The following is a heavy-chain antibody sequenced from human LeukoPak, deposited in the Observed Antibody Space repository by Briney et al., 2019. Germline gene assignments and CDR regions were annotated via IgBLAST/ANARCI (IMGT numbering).Heavy chain of an antibody. Sequence: ASVKVSCKASGYTFTSYDINWGRQATGQGLEWMGWMNPNSGNTGYAQKFQGRVTMTRTTSISTAYMELRSLRSEDTAVHSCARARYGDYRVDYSGQGILVTVSS. V-gene: IGHV1-8*01. J-gene: IGHJ4*02. CDR3: ARARYGDYRVDY. D-gene: IGHD4-17*01. CDR1: GYTFTSYD. CDR2: MNPNSGNT.